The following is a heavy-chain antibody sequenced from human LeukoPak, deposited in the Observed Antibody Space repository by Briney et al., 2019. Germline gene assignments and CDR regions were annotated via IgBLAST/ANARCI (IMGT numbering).Heavy chain of an antibody. CDR2: INYSGST. CDR3: VRPYHPNSNYFHY. D-gene: IGHD4-11*01. Sequence: SETLSLTCAVSGDSLSSSNCHWGWIRQPPGKGLEWIGSINYSGSTHYNPSLQSRVTISVDTSKNQFSLNLNSVTAADTAVYYCVRPYHPNSNYFHYWGQGTLVTVSS. V-gene: IGHV4-39*01. J-gene: IGHJ4*02. CDR1: GDSLSSSNCH.